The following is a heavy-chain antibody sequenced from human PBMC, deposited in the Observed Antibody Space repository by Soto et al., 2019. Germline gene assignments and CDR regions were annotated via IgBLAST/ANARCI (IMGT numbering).Heavy chain of an antibody. J-gene: IGHJ4*02. V-gene: IGHV3-33*01. Sequence: QVQLVESGGGVVQPGRSLRLSCAASGFTFSSYGMHWVRQAPGKGLEWVAVIWYDGSNKYYADSVKGRFTISRDNSKNTLYLQMNSLRAEDTAVYYCARDSAIVVVTAPGDWCQGTLVTVSS. CDR3: ARDSAIVVVTAPGD. D-gene: IGHD2-21*02. CDR1: GFTFSSYG. CDR2: IWYDGSNK.